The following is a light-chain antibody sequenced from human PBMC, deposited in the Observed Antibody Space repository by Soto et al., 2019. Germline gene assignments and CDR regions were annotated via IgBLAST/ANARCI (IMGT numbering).Light chain of an antibody. CDR2: AAS. CDR3: HQYYSYPSFT. V-gene: IGKV1-8*01. Sequence: AIRMTQSPSSFSASTGDRVTITCRASQGISSYLAWYQQKPGKAPKLLIYAASTLQSGVPSRFSGSGSGTDFTLTISCLQSEDFATYYCHQYYSYPSFTFGPGTKVDI. J-gene: IGKJ3*01. CDR1: QGISSY.